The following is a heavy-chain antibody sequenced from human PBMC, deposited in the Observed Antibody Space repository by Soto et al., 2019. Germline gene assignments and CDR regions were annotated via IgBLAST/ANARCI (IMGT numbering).Heavy chain of an antibody. J-gene: IGHJ4*02. V-gene: IGHV3-74*01. CDR3: ARAFRCVGGNDWYSPFYY. Sequence: EVQLVESGGGVVQPGGSLRLSCAASGFTFSSYWMYWVRQTPGKGLVCISRINSDGTRTTYADSVKGRFTIPRDNAKNTVYLQRNSLRTEDTTVYYCARAFRCVGGNDWYSPFYYWGQGALVTVSS. CDR2: INSDGTRT. D-gene: IGHD2-21*02. CDR1: GFTFSSYW.